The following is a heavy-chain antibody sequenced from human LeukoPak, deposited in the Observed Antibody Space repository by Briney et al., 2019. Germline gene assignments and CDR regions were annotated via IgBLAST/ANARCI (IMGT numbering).Heavy chain of an antibody. Sequence: SETLSLACTVSGRSISSSTYYWGWLRQPPGKGLEWIGSIYYSGSTYYNPSLKSRVTISVDTSNNQFSLKLSSVTAAATAVYYCGNFDIWGQGTMVTVSS. CDR2: IYYSGST. V-gene: IGHV4-39*01. CDR1: GRSISSSTYY. J-gene: IGHJ3*02. CDR3: GNFDI.